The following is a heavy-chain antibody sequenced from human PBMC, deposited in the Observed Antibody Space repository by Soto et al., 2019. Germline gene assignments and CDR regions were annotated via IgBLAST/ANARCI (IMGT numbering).Heavy chain of an antibody. CDR2: INHSGST. V-gene: IGHV4-34*01. Sequence: SETLSLTCAVYGGSFSSYYWSWIRQPPGRGLEWIGEINHSGSTNYNPSLKSRVTISVDTSKNQFSLKLSSVTAADTAVYYCASASGGDGGDYYYGMDVWGQGTTVTVSS. D-gene: IGHD3-16*01. CDR3: ASASGGDGGDYYYGMDV. CDR1: GGSFSSYY. J-gene: IGHJ6*02.